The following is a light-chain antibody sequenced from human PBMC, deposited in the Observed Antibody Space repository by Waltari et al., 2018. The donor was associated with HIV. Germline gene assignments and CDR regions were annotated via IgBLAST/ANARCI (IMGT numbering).Light chain of an antibody. V-gene: IGKV1-39*01. CDR2: AAY. J-gene: IGKJ3*01. Sequence: IQMTQSPSSLSASVGDRVTIPFRAGQPIGMYLNLFQQKPGKAPKLRIYAAYSLQAGVSSRFSGGGSGTDFTLTITSLQPEDFATYFCQQTYMSPPTFGPGTKVDV. CDR3: QQTYMSPPT. CDR1: QPIGMY.